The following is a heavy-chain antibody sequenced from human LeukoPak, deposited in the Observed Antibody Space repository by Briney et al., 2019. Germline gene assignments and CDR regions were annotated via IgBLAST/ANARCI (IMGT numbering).Heavy chain of an antibody. V-gene: IGHV1-18*01. Sequence: PSVTVSCKASGYTFTSYDIVWVRQAPGQGLEWMGWISAFNGNTNNAQKVQGRVTMTTDTSTSTAYMELRSLTSDDTAMYYCARVYSSAFDHWGQGTLVTVTS. J-gene: IGHJ4*02. CDR3: ARVYSSAFDH. D-gene: IGHD3-10*01. CDR1: GYTFTSYD. CDR2: ISAFNGNT.